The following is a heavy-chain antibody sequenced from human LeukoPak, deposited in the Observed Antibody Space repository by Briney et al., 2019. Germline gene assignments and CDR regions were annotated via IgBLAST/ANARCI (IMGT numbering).Heavy chain of an antibody. CDR3: ARVNYRYYYYGMDV. CDR2: IYSGGST. J-gene: IGHJ6*02. D-gene: IGHD4-11*01. CDR1: GFTVSSNY. V-gene: IGHV3-53*01. Sequence: GGSLRLSCAASGFTVSSNYMSWVRQAPGKGLEWVSVIYSGGSTYYADSVKGRFTISRDNSKNTLYLQINSLRAEDTAVYYCARVNYRYYYYGMDVWGQGTTVTVSS.